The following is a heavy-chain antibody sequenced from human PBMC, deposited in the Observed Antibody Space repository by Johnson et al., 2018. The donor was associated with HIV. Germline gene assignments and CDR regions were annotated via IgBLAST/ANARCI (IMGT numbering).Heavy chain of an antibody. D-gene: IGHD2-15*01. Sequence: VQLVESGGGLVQPGGSLRLSCAVSGFTVSSNYITWVRQATGKGLEWVSTIGTAGDTYYPGSVKGRFTVSREDAKNSLYLQMNSLRAGDTALYYCARAVCRGGRCYSHDAFDIWGQGSMVTVSS. CDR1: GFTVSSNY. CDR3: ARAVCRGGRCYSHDAFDI. CDR2: IGTAGDT. V-gene: IGHV3-13*01. J-gene: IGHJ3*02.